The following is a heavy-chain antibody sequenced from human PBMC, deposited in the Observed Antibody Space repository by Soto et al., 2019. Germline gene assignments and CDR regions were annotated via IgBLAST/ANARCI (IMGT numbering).Heavy chain of an antibody. CDR3: ARVVPGAEAWFGP. CDR2: ISLYSDGT. V-gene: IGHV1-18*01. D-gene: IGHD2-2*01. Sequence: ASVKVSCKTSGYTFSNYGITWVRQAPGQPLEWLGWISLYSDGTNYAQKFQGRVSMTTDTSTTTAYMELRSLRSGDTAVYYCARVVPGAEAWFGPWGQGTLVTVSS. J-gene: IGHJ5*02. CDR1: GYTFSNYG.